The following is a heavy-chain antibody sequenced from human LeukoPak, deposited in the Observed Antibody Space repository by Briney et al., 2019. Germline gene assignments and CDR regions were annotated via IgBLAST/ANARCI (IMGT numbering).Heavy chain of an antibody. D-gene: IGHD6-13*01. CDR3: ARSHSSSWWGLMDV. CDR2: ISGSGGSTI. J-gene: IGHJ6*03. V-gene: IGHV3-23*01. Sequence: GGSLRLSCAASGFTFSSYAMSWVRQAPGKGLEWVSAISGSGGSTIYYADSVKGRFTISRDNAKNSLYLQMNSLRAEDTAVYYCARSHSSSWWGLMDVWGKGTTVTISS. CDR1: GFTFSSYA.